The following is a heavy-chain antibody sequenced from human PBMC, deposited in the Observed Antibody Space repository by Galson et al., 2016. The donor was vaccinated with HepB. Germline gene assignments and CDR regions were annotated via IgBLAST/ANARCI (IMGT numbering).Heavy chain of an antibody. CDR3: AETGYGVGSPRYFDH. Sequence: SLRLSCAASGFTFTSYSMGWVRQAPGKGLEWVSVITHGGDTTYYADSVKGRFTVSRDNSKNTVYLQMNSLRAEDTAIYYCAETGYGVGSPRYFDHWGQGALVTVSS. CDR1: GFTFTSYS. J-gene: IGHJ4*02. V-gene: IGHV3-23*01. CDR2: ITHGGDTT. D-gene: IGHD2-15*01.